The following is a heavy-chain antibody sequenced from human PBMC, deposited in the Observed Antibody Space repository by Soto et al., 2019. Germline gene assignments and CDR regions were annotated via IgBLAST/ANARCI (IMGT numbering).Heavy chain of an antibody. V-gene: IGHV1-2*04. Sequence: ASVKVSCKASGYTFTGYYMHWVRQAPGQGLEWMGWINPNSGGTNYAQKFQGWVTMTRDTSNSTAYMELSRLRSDDTAVYYCARDSEYSSSLQLPYYYYGMDVWGQGTTVTVSS. CDR3: ARDSEYSSSLQLPYYYYGMDV. CDR1: GYTFTGYY. J-gene: IGHJ6*02. CDR2: INPNSGGT. D-gene: IGHD6-6*01.